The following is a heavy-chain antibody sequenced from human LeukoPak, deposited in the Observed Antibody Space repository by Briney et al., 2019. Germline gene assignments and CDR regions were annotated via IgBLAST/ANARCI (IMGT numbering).Heavy chain of an antibody. J-gene: IGHJ5*02. Sequence: ASVKVSCKAPGYTFTGYYMHWVRQAPGQGLEWMGWINPNSGGTNYAQKFQGRVTMTRDTSISTAYMELSRLRSDDTAVYYCAREHYYDSSGYPNWFDPWGQGTLVTVSS. CDR2: INPNSGGT. D-gene: IGHD3-22*01. CDR3: AREHYYDSSGYPNWFDP. CDR1: GYTFTGYY. V-gene: IGHV1-2*02.